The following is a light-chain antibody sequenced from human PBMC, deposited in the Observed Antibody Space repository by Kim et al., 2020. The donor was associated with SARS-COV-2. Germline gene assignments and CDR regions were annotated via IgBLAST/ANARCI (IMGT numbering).Light chain of an antibody. CDR1: DWGAKY. J-gene: IGLJ2*01. Sequence: VSPGQTASITCSGDDWGAKYACWHQQKPGQSPVLVIYQDTKRPSGIPARFSGSNSGNTATLTISGTQAMDEADYYCQAWDSSTVVFGGGTRLTVL. CDR2: QDT. CDR3: QAWDSSTVV. V-gene: IGLV3-1*01.